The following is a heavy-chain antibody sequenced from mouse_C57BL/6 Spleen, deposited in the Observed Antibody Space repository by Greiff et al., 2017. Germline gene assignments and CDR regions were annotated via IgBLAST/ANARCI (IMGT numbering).Heavy chain of an antibody. V-gene: IGHV1-69*01. CDR2: IDPSDSYT. D-gene: IGHD2-5*01. J-gene: IGHJ3*01. Sequence: QVQLQQPGAELVMPGASVKLSCKASGYTFTSYWMHWVKQRPGQGLEWIGEIDPSDSYTNYNQKFKGKSTLTVDQSSSTAYMQLSSLTSEDSAVYYCARSDYSNSFAYWGQGTLVTVSA. CDR3: ARSDYSNSFAY. CDR1: GYTFTSYW.